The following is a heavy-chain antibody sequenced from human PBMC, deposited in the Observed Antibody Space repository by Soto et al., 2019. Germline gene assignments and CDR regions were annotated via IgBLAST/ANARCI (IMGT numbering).Heavy chain of an antibody. CDR1: GDSISRGSYC. V-gene: IGHV4-31*03. D-gene: IGHD7-27*01. CDR3: ATWGATPRFYFYGMDV. Sequence: PSQTLSLTCPVPGDSISRGSYCWSWIRQHPGKGLEWIGYIFSTESTYYNPSLKSRVLISVDTSKNQFSLTVNSVTAADTAVYYCATWGATPRFYFYGMDVWGQGTTVTVSS. CDR2: IFSTEST. J-gene: IGHJ6*02.